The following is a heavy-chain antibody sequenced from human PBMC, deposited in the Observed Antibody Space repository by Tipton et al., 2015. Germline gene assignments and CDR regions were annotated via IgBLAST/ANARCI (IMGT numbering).Heavy chain of an antibody. V-gene: IGHV3-7*01. CDR3: ARDTYSSGYYYYYYGMDV. CDR2: IQQDGSEK. J-gene: IGHJ6*02. Sequence: TLSLTCTISGDSISSDYWWSWVRQPPGKGLEWVANIQQDGSEKYYVDSVKGRFTISRDNAKNSLYLQMNSLRAEDTAVYYCARDTYSSGYYYYYYGMDVWGQGTTVTVSS. CDR1: GDSISSDYW. D-gene: IGHD3-22*01.